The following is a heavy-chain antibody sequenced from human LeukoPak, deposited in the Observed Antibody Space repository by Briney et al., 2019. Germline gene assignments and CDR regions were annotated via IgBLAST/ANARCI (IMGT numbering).Heavy chain of an antibody. CDR1: GYTFTGYY. V-gene: IGHV1-2*02. CDR3: AKLRGWRTHLDN. Sequence: ASVKVSCKASGYTFTGYYMHWVRQAPGQGLEWMGWINPNSGGTNYAQKFQGRVTMTRDTSISTAYMELSRLRSDDTAVYYCAKLRGWRTHLDNWGQGTLVTVSS. J-gene: IGHJ4*02. D-gene: IGHD3-3*01. CDR2: INPNSGGT.